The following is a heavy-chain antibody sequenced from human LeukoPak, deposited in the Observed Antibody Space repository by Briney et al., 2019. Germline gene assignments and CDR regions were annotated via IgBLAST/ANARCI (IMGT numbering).Heavy chain of an antibody. CDR3: ARRSSYPFFGASDI. D-gene: IGHD6-6*01. CDR1: GGSISSGSYY. V-gene: IGHV4-61*02. Sequence: SETLSLTCTVSGGSISSGSYYWSWIRQPAGKGLEWIGRIYTSGSTNHNPSLKSRVTISVDTSKNQFSLKLSSVTAADTAVYYCARRSSYPFFGASDIWGQGTMVTVSS. CDR2: IYTSGST. J-gene: IGHJ3*02.